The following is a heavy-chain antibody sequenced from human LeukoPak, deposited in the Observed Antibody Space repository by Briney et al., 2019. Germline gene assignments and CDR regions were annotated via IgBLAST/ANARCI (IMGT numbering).Heavy chain of an antibody. CDR2: ISAYNGNT. CDR3: ARAAPYYDFWSGYYRNDNWFDP. V-gene: IGHV1-18*01. J-gene: IGHJ5*02. CDR1: GYTFTSYG. Sequence: ASVKVSCKASGYTFTSYGISCVRQAPGQGLEWMGWISAYNGNTKYAQKLQGRVTMTTDTSTSTAYMELRSLRSNDTAVYYCARAAPYYDFWSGYYRNDNWFDPWGQGTLVTVSS. D-gene: IGHD3-3*01.